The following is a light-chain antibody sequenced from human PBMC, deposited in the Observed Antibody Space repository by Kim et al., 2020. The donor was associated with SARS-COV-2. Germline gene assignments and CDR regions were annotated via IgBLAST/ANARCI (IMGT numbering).Light chain of an antibody. CDR1: NSNMGRNL. CDR2: RNN. J-gene: IGLJ3*02. Sequence: GQRVTTSCSGSNSNMGRNLVYWYQLSPGTGPKLLIHRNNQRTSGLPDRFSGSKSGTSASLAISGLRSEDEADYYCAAWDDSLSGGVFGGGTKLTVL. CDR3: AAWDDSLSGGV. V-gene: IGLV1-47*01.